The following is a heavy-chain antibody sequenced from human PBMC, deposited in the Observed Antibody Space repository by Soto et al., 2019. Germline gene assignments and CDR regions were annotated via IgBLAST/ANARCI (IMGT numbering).Heavy chain of an antibody. D-gene: IGHD6-13*01. Sequence: GESLKISCKGSGYSFTSYWIGWVRQMPGKGLEWMGIIYPGDSDTRYSPSFQGQVTISADKSISTAYLQWSSLKASDTAMYYCARGPPLGSSWSHPDYYGMDVWGQGTTVTVSS. CDR2: IYPGDSDT. J-gene: IGHJ6*02. CDR1: GYSFTSYW. V-gene: IGHV5-51*01. CDR3: ARGPPLGSSWSHPDYYGMDV.